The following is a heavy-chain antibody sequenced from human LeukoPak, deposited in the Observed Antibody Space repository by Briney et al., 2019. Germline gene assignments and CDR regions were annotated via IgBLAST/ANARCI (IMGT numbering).Heavy chain of an antibody. CDR2: INPYGTT. V-gene: IGHV4-61*02. J-gene: IGHJ4*02. Sequence: SETLSLTCSVSGGSISSGDYYWTWVRQPAGKGLEWLGRINPYGTTNYNPSVRSRLTISVDTSRNQFSLKLSSVTAADTAVYYCARSHPLPSGYHDYWGQGALVTVSS. CDR1: GGSISSGDYY. CDR3: ARSHPLPSGYHDY. D-gene: IGHD3-22*01.